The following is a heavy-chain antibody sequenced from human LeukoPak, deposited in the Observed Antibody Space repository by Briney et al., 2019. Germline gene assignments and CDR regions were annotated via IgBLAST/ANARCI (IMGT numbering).Heavy chain of an antibody. D-gene: IGHD3-10*01. V-gene: IGHV3-30*02. CDR3: AKFDGYGSGSYPSQDYYYYGMDV. CDR2: IRXVXSNK. Sequence: XLEXVAFIRXVXSNKYYADSVKGRFTISRDNSKNTLYLQMNSLRAEDTAVYYCAKFDGYGSGSYPSQDYYYYGMDVWGQGTTVTVSS. J-gene: IGHJ6*02.